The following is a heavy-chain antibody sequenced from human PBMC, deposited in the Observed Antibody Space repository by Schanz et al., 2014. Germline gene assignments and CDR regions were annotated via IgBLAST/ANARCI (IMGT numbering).Heavy chain of an antibody. V-gene: IGHV3-7*03. CDR3: ARDGGRDGYNLAFDV. D-gene: IGHD5-12*01. CDR2: IKHDGSEK. J-gene: IGHJ6*02. CDR1: GFTFSNYW. Sequence: EVQLVESGGGLVQPGGSLRLSCAASGFTFSNYWMSWVRQAPGKGLEWVAYIKHDGSEKYHVDSVKGRFTISRDNAKGSVYLQMNSLRAEDTAVYFCARDGGRDGYNLAFDVWGQGTTVTVSS.